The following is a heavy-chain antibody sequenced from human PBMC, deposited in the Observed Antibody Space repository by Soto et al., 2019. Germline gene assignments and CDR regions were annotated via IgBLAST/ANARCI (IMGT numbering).Heavy chain of an antibody. CDR1: GGSFSGYY. CDR2: INHSGST. CDR3: ARGRVNLIVVVVAATYYFDY. D-gene: IGHD2-15*01. V-gene: IGHV4-34*01. J-gene: IGHJ4*02. Sequence: SETLSLTCAVYGGSFSGYYWSWIRQRPGKGLEWIGEINHSGSTNPNTSLKRRVTISVDTSKNQFSLKLNSVTAADTALYYCARGRVNLIVVVVAATYYFDYWGKGTLVTVSS.